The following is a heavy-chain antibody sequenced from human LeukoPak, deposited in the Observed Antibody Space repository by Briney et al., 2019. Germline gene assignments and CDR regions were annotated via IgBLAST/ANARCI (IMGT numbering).Heavy chain of an antibody. CDR2: IYYSGCT. D-gene: IGHD6-13*01. CDR1: GGSISSYY. Sequence: SETLSLTCTVSGGSISSYYWSWIRQPPGKGLEWIGYIYYSGCTNYNPSLKSRVTISVDTSKNQFSLKLSSVTAADTAVYYCARGGQLVLGYYFDYWGQGTLVTVSS. J-gene: IGHJ4*02. CDR3: ARGGQLVLGYYFDY. V-gene: IGHV4-59*01.